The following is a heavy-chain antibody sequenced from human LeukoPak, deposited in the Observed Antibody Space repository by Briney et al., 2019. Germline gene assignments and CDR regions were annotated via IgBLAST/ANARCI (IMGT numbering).Heavy chain of an antibody. V-gene: IGHV4-59*01. D-gene: IGHD5-18*01. J-gene: IGHJ4*02. CDR1: GGSISNSY. CDR2: IYYSGST. CDR3: ARVVGYGYSDY. Sequence: SETLSLTCTVSGGSISNSYWSWIRLPPVKGLEWIGYIYYSGSTKYNPSLKSRVTISVDTSKNQFSLKLRYVTAADTAVYYCARVVGYGYSDYWGQGTLVTVSS.